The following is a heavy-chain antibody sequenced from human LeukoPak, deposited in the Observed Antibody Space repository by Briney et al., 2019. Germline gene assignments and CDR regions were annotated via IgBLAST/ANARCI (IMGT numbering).Heavy chain of an antibody. Sequence: GGSLRLSCAASGFTFSSYAMGWVRQAPGKGLEWVSAISGSAGSTYYADSPRGRFTVSRDNSKNTLYLEMNSLRAEDTAVYFCAKDVVPDSGWDLDHWGQGTLVTVSS. CDR3: AKDVVPDSGWDLDH. CDR1: GFTFSSYA. D-gene: IGHD6-19*01. V-gene: IGHV3-23*01. J-gene: IGHJ4*02. CDR2: ISGSAGST.